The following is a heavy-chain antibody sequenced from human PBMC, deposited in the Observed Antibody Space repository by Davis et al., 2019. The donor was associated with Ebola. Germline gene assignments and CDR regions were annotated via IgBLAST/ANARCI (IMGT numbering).Heavy chain of an antibody. D-gene: IGHD3-10*01. J-gene: IGHJ4*02. CDR1: GYTFTNNW. Sequence: PGGSLRLSCKTSGYTFTNNWIGWVRQMPGKGLEWMGIVYPPDSQSRYSPSFQGPVTLSVDKSTTTAYLQWSSLEASDTAIYYCARLVSGSFGQTFDYWGQGTPVTVSS. V-gene: IGHV5-51*01. CDR3: ARLVSGSFGQTFDY. CDR2: VYPPDSQS.